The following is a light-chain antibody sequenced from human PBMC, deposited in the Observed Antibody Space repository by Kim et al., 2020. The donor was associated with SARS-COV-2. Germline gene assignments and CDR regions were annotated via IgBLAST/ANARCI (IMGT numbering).Light chain of an antibody. CDR1: QSISSW. V-gene: IGKV1-5*03. CDR3: QHYDTYPWT. J-gene: IGKJ1*01. CDR2: KAS. Sequence: DIHMTQSPATLSAVVGDRVTITCRASQSISSWVAWYQQKPGKAPKPLIYKASILESGVPSRFSGSASGTEFTLTISSLQPDDFGTYYCQHYDTYPWTFGQGTKVDIK.